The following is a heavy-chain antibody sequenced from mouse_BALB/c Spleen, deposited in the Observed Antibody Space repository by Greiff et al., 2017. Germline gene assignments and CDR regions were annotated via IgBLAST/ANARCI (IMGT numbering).Heavy chain of an antibody. CDR1: GFTFSDYY. Sequence: EVMLVESGGGLVKPGGSLKLSCAASGFTFSDYYMYWVRQNPEKRLEWVATISDGGSYTYYPDSVKGRFTISRDNAKNNLYLQMSSLKSEDTAMYYCARRGKGAMDYWGQGTSVTVSS. D-gene: IGHD1-3*01. V-gene: IGHV5-4*02. J-gene: IGHJ4*01. CDR2: ISDGGSYT. CDR3: ARRGKGAMDY.